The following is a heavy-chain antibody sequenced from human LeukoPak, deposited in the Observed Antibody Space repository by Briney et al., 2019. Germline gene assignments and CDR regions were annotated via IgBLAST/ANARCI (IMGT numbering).Heavy chain of an antibody. J-gene: IGHJ4*02. Sequence: GGSLRLSCAASGFIFSSYGLHWVRQAPGKGLEWVAFIRYDGSNKYYADSVKGRFTISRDNSKNTVYLQMNSLRAEDTAVYYCATAGQWELPFNYWGQGTLVTVSS. V-gene: IGHV3-30*02. D-gene: IGHD1-26*01. CDR2: IRYDGSNK. CDR1: GFIFSSYG. CDR3: ATAGQWELPFNY.